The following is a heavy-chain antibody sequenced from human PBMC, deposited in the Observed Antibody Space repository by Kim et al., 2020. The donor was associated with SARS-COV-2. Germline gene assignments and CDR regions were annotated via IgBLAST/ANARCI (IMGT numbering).Heavy chain of an antibody. V-gene: IGHV3-33*01. CDR3: ARESSGYPDY. CDR2: KT. J-gene: IGHJ4*02. Sequence: KTYYAVSVEGRFTVSRDYSNTNLYMQISSLRAEDTALYYCARESSGYPDYWGQGTLVTVSS. D-gene: IGHD3-22*01.